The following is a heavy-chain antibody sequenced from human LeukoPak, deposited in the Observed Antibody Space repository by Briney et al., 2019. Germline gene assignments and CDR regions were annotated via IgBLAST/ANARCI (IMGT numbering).Heavy chain of an antibody. CDR3: ARVGVLRYFDWLSYNYFDY. CDR2: INSDGSST. V-gene: IGHV3-74*01. CDR1: GFTFSSYA. Sequence: GGSLRLSCAASGFTFSSYAMSWVRQAPGKGLVWVSRINSDGSSTSYADSVKGRFTISRDNAKNTLYLQMNSLRAEDTAVYYCARVGVLRYFDWLSYNYFDYWGQGTLVTVSS. D-gene: IGHD3-9*01. J-gene: IGHJ4*02.